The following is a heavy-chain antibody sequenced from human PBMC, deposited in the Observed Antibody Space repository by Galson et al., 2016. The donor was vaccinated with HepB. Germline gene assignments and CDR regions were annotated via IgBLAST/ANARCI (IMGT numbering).Heavy chain of an antibody. V-gene: IGHV1-3*01. CDR2: INAGTGNT. CDR1: GYTFTSYA. D-gene: IGHD1-26*01. CDR3: AGVPGAKGGMDV. J-gene: IGHJ6*02. Sequence: SVKVSCKASGYTFTSYAMHWVRQAPGQGLEWMGWINAGTGNTKYSQKFQGRDTITRDTSASTVYMELSSLRAEDTAVYYCAGVPGAKGGMDVWGQGTTVTVSS.